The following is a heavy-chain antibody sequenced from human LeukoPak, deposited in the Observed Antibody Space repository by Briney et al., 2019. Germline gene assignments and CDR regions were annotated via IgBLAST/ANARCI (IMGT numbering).Heavy chain of an antibody. V-gene: IGHV1-24*01. Sequence: GASVKVSCKVSGYTLTELSIHWVRQAPGKGLEWMGSFAPEDGETIYSQKFQGRVTMTEDTSTDTVYMELSSLSSDDTAVYHCATDPNYYGSGSLDYWGQGTPVNVSS. CDR2: FAPEDGET. CDR3: ATDPNYYGSGSLDY. J-gene: IGHJ4*02. CDR1: GYTLTELS. D-gene: IGHD3-10*01.